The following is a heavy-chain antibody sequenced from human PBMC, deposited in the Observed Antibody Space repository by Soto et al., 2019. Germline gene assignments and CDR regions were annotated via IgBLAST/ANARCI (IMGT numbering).Heavy chain of an antibody. CDR2: IKQDGTEK. D-gene: IGHD2-15*01. V-gene: IGHV3-7*03. CDR1: GFTFSNHW. Sequence: PGGSLRLSCAASGFTFSNHWVTWVRQAPGKGLEWVANIKQDGTEKKYVASVKGRFTISRDNAKNSVYLQMNSLRDEDTAVYYCGVVGATDAFDIWGQGTMVTVSS. J-gene: IGHJ3*02. CDR3: GVVGATDAFDI.